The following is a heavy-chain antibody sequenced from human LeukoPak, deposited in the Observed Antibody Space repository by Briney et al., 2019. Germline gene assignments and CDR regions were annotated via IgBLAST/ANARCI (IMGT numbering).Heavy chain of an antibody. D-gene: IGHD3-3*01. J-gene: IGHJ4*02. V-gene: IGHV7-4-1*02. CDR3: ARGVAAFGVVISLPRN. CDR2: INTNTGNP. CDR1: GYTFTSYA. Sequence: ASVKVSCKASGYTFTSYAMNWVRQAPGQGLEWMGWINTNTGNPTYAQGFIGRFVFSLDTSVSTAYLQISSLKAEDTAVYYCARGVAAFGVVISLPRNWGQGTLVTVSS.